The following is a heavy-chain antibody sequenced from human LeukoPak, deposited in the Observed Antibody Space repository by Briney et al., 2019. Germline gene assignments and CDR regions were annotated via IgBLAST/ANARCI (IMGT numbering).Heavy chain of an antibody. CDR2: ISGSGGST. CDR1: RFTFSSYA. J-gene: IGHJ4*02. Sequence: GGSLRLSCAASRFTFSSYAMSWVRQAPGKGLEWVSAISGSGGSTYYADSVKGRFTISRDNSKNTLYLQMNSLRAEDTAVYYCAKDLRDGYTFDYWGQGTLVTVSS. CDR3: AKDLRDGYTFDY. V-gene: IGHV3-23*01. D-gene: IGHD5-24*01.